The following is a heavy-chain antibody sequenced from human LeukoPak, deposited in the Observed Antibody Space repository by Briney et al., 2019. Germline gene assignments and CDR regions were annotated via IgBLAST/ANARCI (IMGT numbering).Heavy chain of an antibody. Sequence: GGSLRLSCAASGFTFSSYAMHWVRQAPGKGLEWVAVISYDGSNKYYADSVKGRFTISRDNSKNTLYLQMNSLRAEDTAVYYCAREGSSPNWFDPWSQGTLVTVSS. CDR1: GFTFSSYA. CDR3: AREGSSPNWFDP. D-gene: IGHD6-13*01. CDR2: ISYDGSNK. V-gene: IGHV3-30*04. J-gene: IGHJ5*02.